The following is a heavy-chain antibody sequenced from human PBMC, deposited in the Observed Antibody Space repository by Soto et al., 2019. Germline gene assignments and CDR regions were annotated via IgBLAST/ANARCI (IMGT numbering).Heavy chain of an antibody. CDR1: GGTFSSYA. D-gene: IGHD3-3*01. J-gene: IGHJ4*02. Sequence: GASVKVSCKASGGTFSSYAISWVRQAPGQGLEWMGGIIPIFGTANYAQKFQGRVTITADESTSTAYMELSSLRSEDTAVYYCARVEGDPRGKDFWSGYYYFDYWGQGTLVTVSS. V-gene: IGHV1-69*13. CDR2: IIPIFGTA. CDR3: ARVEGDPRGKDFWSGYYYFDY.